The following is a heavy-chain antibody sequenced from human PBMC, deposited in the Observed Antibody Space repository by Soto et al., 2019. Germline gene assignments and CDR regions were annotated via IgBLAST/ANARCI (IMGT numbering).Heavy chain of an antibody. CDR3: ARGRWMLAH. J-gene: IGHJ4*02. CDR2: ISAYNGNT. CDR1: GYTFTSHG. Sequence: QVQLVQSGAEVKKPGASVTVSCKASGYTFTSHGISWVRQAPGQGLEWMGWISAYNGNTNYVQKLQGRVTMTTDTXXXTXXXXXXXXXXXXXXXYYCARGRWMLAHWGQGTLVTVSS. V-gene: IGHV1-18*01. D-gene: IGHD2-2*03.